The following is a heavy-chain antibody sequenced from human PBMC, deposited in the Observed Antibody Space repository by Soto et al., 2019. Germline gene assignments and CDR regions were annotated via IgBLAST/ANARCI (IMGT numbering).Heavy chain of an antibody. D-gene: IGHD1-7*01. V-gene: IGHV4-59*08. J-gene: IGHJ4*02. CDR2: IYYSGAT. Sequence: QVQLQESGPGLMKASETLSLTCTVSGGSVSGYYWTWIRQSPGKGLEWIGYIYYSGATNYNPSLKSRVIISLDKSENQFSLKVTSLTAADTAVYYCASRDPGTSVDYWGQGTLVTVSS. CDR1: GGSVSGYY. CDR3: ASRDPGTSVDY.